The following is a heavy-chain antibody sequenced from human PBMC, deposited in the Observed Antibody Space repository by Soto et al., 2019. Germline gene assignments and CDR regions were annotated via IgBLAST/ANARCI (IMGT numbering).Heavy chain of an antibody. V-gene: IGHV3-33*01. CDR2: IWYDGSNA. CDR3: ARDNGDTAMVSVYYYAMDV. Sequence: GGALRLSCAASGFTFSSYGIHWVRQAPGKGLEWVAVIWYDGSNAYYADSVKGRFTISRDNSKNTLYLQMNSLRAEDTALYYCARDNGDTAMVSVYYYAMDVWGQGTTVTVSS. CDR1: GFTFSSYG. D-gene: IGHD5-18*01. J-gene: IGHJ6*02.